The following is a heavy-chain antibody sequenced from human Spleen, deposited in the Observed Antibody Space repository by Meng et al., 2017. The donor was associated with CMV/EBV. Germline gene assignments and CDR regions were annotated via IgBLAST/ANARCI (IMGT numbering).Heavy chain of an antibody. J-gene: IGHJ5*02. CDR2: INSDGSST. CDR3: ARGDWNYVFGGFDP. Sequence: ETLSLTCTVSGGSISSSSYYWGWIRQPPGKGLVWVSRINSDGSSTSYADSVKGRFTISRDNAKNTLYLQMNSLRAEDTAVYYCARGDWNYVFGGFDPWGQGTLVTVSS. CDR1: GGSISSSSYY. D-gene: IGHD1-7*01. V-gene: IGHV3-74*01.